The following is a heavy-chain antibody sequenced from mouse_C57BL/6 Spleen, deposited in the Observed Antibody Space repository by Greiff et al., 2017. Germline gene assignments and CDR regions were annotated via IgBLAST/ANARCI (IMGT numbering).Heavy chain of an antibody. V-gene: IGHV1-69*01. CDR3: ARPGYYGSSFYAMDY. CDR1: GYTFTSYW. D-gene: IGHD1-1*01. CDR2: IDPSASYT. Sequence: QVQLQQPGAELVMPGASVKLSCKASGYTFTSYWMPWVKQRPGQGLEWIGEIDPSASYTNYTQKFKGKSTLTVDKSSSTAYMQLSSLTSEDSAVYYCARPGYYGSSFYAMDYWGQGTSVTVSS. J-gene: IGHJ4*01.